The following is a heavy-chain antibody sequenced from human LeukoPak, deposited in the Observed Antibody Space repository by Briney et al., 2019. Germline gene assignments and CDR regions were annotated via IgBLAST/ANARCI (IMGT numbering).Heavy chain of an antibody. CDR2: INRDGSST. J-gene: IGHJ4*02. V-gene: IGHV3-74*01. Sequence: GGSLRLSCAASGFSFSSYWMSWVRQAPGKGLVWVSRINRDGSSTSYADSVKGRFTISRDNAKNTLYLQMNSLRAEDTAVYYCARGGGYSYGSFDYWGQGTLVTVSS. CDR3: ARGGGYSYGSFDY. CDR1: GFSFSSYW. D-gene: IGHD5-18*01.